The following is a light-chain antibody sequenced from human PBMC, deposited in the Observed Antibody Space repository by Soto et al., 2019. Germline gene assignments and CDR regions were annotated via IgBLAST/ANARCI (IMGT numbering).Light chain of an antibody. V-gene: IGKV3-11*01. J-gene: IGKJ2*01. CDR3: QQRRNWPPKYT. Sequence: EIVLTQSPATLSLSPGERATLSCRASQSVSTYLAWYQHKSGQAPRLLIYDASNRATGIPARFSGSGSGTDFTLTISSLEPEDVAVYYCQQRRNWPPKYTFGQGTKLEIK. CDR1: QSVSTY. CDR2: DAS.